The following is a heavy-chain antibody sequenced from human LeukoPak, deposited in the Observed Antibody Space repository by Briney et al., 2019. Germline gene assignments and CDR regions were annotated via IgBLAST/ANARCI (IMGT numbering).Heavy chain of an antibody. V-gene: IGHV1-2*02. J-gene: IGHJ4*02. Sequence: APVKVSCKASGYTFTGYYMHWVRQAPGQGLEWMGWINPNSGGTNYAQKFQGRVTMTRDTSISTAYMELSRLRSDDTAVYYCARSYSSSFPYFDYWGQGTLVTVSS. CDR2: INPNSGGT. CDR1: GYTFTGYY. D-gene: IGHD6-6*01. CDR3: ARSYSSSFPYFDY.